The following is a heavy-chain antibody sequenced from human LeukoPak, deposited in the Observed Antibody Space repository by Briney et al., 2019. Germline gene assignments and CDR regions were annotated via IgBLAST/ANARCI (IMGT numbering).Heavy chain of an antibody. Sequence: SETLSLTCTVSGGSISSSSYYWGWIRQPPGKGLEWIGSIYYSGSTYYNPSLKSRVTISVDTSKNQFSLKLSSVTAADTAVYYCARRAVVPDAFDIWGQGTMVTVSS. D-gene: IGHD2-15*01. V-gene: IGHV4-39*01. CDR2: IYYSGST. CDR3: ARRAVVPDAFDI. J-gene: IGHJ3*02. CDR1: GGSISSSSYY.